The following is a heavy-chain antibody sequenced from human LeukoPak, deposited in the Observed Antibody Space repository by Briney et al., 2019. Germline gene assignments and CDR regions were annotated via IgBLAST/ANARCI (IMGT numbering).Heavy chain of an antibody. CDR2: IYAGNSDA. V-gene: IGHV5-51*01. D-gene: IGHD3-22*01. CDR3: ARVAYDSSGYYSGAFDI. Sequence: GESLRISCQGFGYPFTTSWIGWVRQLPGKGLEWTAIIYAGNSDARYSPSFQGQVTISADKSISTAYLQWSSLKASDTAMYYCARVAYDSSGYYSGAFDIWGQGTMVTVSS. CDR1: GYPFTTSW. J-gene: IGHJ3*02.